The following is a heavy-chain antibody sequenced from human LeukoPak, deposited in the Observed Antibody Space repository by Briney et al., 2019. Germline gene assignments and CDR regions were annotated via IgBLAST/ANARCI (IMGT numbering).Heavy chain of an antibody. Sequence: ASVKVSCKASGGTFSSYAISWVRQAPGQGLEWMGRIIPILGIANYAQKFQGRVTITADKSTSTAYMELSSLRSEDTAVYYCARAKEVVVVAATETYFDYWGQGTLVTVSS. J-gene: IGHJ4*02. V-gene: IGHV1-69*04. D-gene: IGHD2-15*01. CDR2: IIPILGIA. CDR3: ARAKEVVVVAATETYFDY. CDR1: GGTFSSYA.